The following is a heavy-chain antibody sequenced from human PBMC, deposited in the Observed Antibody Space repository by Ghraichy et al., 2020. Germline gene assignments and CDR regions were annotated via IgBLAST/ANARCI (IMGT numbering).Heavy chain of an antibody. D-gene: IGHD6-6*01. CDR1: GFTLNTYT. Sequence: GSLRLSCAASGFTLNTYTMNWVRQTPGEGLEWVSSISADSNYIYYADSVKGRFTISRDNARNSLYLQMNSLRAEDTAVYYCARSLPSSFFAYWGQGTLVTVSS. J-gene: IGHJ4*02. V-gene: IGHV3-21*06. CDR2: ISADSNYI. CDR3: ARSLPSSFFAY.